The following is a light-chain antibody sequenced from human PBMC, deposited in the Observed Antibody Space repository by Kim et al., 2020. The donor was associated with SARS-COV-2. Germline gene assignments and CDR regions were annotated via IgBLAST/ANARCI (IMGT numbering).Light chain of an antibody. V-gene: IGLV3-19*01. CDR1: SLRRYY. Sequence: SSELTQDPAVSVALGQTVSITCQGGSLRRYYVSWYQRRPGQAPVLVIYGKNNRPSGIPDRFSGSTSGNTASLTITRAQAEDEADYYCQSRDSSGKVVFGGGTKLTVL. J-gene: IGLJ2*01. CDR3: QSRDSSGKVV. CDR2: GKN.